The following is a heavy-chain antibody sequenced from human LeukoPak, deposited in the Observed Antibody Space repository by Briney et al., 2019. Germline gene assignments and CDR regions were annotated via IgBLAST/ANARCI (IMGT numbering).Heavy chain of an antibody. CDR2: INPSGGST. D-gene: IGHD6-13*01. CDR3: ATYSSTVYYFDY. Sequence: ASVKVSCKASGYTFTSYYMHWVRQAPGQGLEWMGIINPSGGSTSYAQKFQGRVAMTRDMSTSTVYVELSSLRSEDTAVYYCATYSSTVYYFDYWGQGTLVTVSS. CDR1: GYTFTSYY. V-gene: IGHV1-46*01. J-gene: IGHJ4*02.